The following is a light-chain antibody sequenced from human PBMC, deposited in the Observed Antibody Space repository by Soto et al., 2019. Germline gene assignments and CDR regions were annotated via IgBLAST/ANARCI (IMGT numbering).Light chain of an antibody. CDR1: HSVSSH. CDR3: QQYGSSIT. J-gene: IGKJ5*01. CDR2: GAS. V-gene: IGKV3-20*01. Sequence: IVVTQSPATLSVSPGERVTLSCRTSHSVSSHVAWYQHRPGQAPRLLLYGASSRATGIPDRFSGSGSGTDFTLTISRLEPEDFAMYYCQQYGSSITFGQGTRLEIK.